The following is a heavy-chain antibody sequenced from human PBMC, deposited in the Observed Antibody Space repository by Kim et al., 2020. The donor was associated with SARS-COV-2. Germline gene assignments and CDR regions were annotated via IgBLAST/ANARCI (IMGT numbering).Heavy chain of an antibody. CDR1: GFTFSGHY. Sequence: GGSLRLSCAASGFTFSGHYMSWVRQAPGKGLEWISYIYSSGSTFYSDSSKGRFTISRDHSKHTLYLQMNSLRAEDTAVYYCARAPVVVVAAAVHYYGMDVWGQGTTVTVSS. D-gene: IGHD2-15*01. CDR2: IYSSGST. J-gene: IGHJ6*02. V-gene: IGHV3-53*01. CDR3: ARAPVVVVAAAVHYYGMDV.